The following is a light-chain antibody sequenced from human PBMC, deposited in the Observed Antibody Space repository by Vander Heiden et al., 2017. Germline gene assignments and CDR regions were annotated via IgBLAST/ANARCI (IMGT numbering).Light chain of an antibody. CDR1: QSISSY. Sequence: DIQMTQSPSSLSASVEDRVTITCRASQSISSYLNWYQQKPGKAPKLLIYAASNLQSGVPSRFSGSGSGTDFTLTISRLQPEDFATYFCQQSDSTPLTFGGGTKVEIK. CDR3: QQSDSTPLT. CDR2: AAS. V-gene: IGKV1-39*01. J-gene: IGKJ4*01.